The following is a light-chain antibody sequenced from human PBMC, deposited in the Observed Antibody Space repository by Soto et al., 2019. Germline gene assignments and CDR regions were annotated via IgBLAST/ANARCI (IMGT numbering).Light chain of an antibody. CDR2: RAS. Sequence: DIQMTQSPSSLSASVGDRVTITCRASQIINTWLAWYQQKPGKAPKLLIYRASNLVNGVPSRFSGSGSGTEFTFTISSLQPDDFSIYYCQHSETYSGTFGPGTKVDL. J-gene: IGKJ3*01. CDR3: QHSETYSGT. V-gene: IGKV1-5*03. CDR1: QIINTW.